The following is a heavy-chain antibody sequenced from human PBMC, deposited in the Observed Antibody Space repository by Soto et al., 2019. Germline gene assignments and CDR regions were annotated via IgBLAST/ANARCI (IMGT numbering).Heavy chain of an antibody. Sequence: EVQLVEYGGGLVLPWGSLRLSCAASGFSFSSHRMCWVRQAPGKRLEWVATINQGGNEKYYADSVKGRFTISRDNARNSLYLQLSSLRDEDTAIYYCARDGVDAGLYFDYWGQGALVTVSS. CDR2: INQGGNEK. CDR1: GFSFSSHR. D-gene: IGHD2-15*01. J-gene: IGHJ4*02. CDR3: ARDGVDAGLYFDY. V-gene: IGHV3-7*01.